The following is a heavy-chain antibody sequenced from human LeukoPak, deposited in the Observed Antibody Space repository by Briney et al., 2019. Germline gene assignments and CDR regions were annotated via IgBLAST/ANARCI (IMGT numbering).Heavy chain of an antibody. J-gene: IGHJ6*03. Sequence: SETLSRTCTVSGGSITSYYWSWIRQPAGKGLEWIGRIYTSGSTNYNPSLKSRVTMSVDTSKNQFSLKLSSVTAADTAVYYCASGSRSYYYYYMDVWGKGTTVTVSS. CDR2: IYTSGST. D-gene: IGHD6-13*01. CDR3: ASGSRSYYYYYMDV. CDR1: GGSITSYY. V-gene: IGHV4-4*07.